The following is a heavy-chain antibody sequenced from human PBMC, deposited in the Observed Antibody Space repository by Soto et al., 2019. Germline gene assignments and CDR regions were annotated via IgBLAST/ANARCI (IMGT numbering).Heavy chain of an antibody. Sequence: GASVKVSCKTSGYPFPSFEIHWIRQAPGQRPEWMGGISNAGSGSTKYSQKFQGRLTISGDKRATTVFMALSSLTSEDTAIYYCERESSHYQDFCQNWGRGTPVTVAS. CDR2: ISNAGSGST. CDR3: ERESSHYQDFCQN. V-gene: IGHV1-3*01. D-gene: IGHD3-22*01. CDR1: GYPFPSFE. J-gene: IGHJ4*02.